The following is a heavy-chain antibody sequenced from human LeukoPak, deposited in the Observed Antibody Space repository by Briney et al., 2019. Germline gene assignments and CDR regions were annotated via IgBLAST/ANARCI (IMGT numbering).Heavy chain of an antibody. CDR2: LNPNSGNT. J-gene: IGHJ4*02. D-gene: IGHD2-2*01. Sequence: ASVKVSCKASGYTLTSYYMHWVRQAPGQGLEWMGWLNPNSGNTGYAQKFQGRVTITRNTSISTAYMELSSLRSEDTAVYYCARGQKAGCSSTSCYYNYWGQGTLVTVSS. V-gene: IGHV1-8*03. CDR3: ARGQKAGCSSTSCYYNY. CDR1: GYTLTSYY.